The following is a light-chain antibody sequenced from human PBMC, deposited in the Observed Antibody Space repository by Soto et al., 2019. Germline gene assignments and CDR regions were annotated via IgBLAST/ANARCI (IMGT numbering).Light chain of an antibody. Sequence: QLVLTQPPSASATPGQRVTLSCSVSSSNIGCNYVYWYQQLPGTAPNLLIYRNSQRHSGVPDRFSGSESGTSAALAISGLRSEDEADYDCAAWDDSLSVRYVFGAGTKVTVL. V-gene: IGLV1-47*01. CDR2: RNS. CDR1: SSNIGCNY. J-gene: IGLJ1*01. CDR3: AAWDDSLSVRYV.